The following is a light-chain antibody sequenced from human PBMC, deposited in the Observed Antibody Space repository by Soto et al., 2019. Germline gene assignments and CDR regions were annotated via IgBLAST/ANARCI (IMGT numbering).Light chain of an antibody. J-gene: IGKJ4*01. CDR3: QQINTYPRT. V-gene: IGKV1-9*01. CDR2: LAS. Sequence: IPLTQSPSSLSASVGDRVTITCRASQVISSRLAWYQQKPGKAPNLLIYLASTLHSGVPSRFSGSASGTDFTLTISSLQPEDFATYYCQQINTYPRTFGGGTKLEIK. CDR1: QVISSR.